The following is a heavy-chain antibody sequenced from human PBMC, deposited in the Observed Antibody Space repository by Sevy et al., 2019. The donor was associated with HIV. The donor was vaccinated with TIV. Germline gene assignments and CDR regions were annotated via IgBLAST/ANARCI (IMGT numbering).Heavy chain of an antibody. CDR3: ARDRHGDYGFDY. CDR2: AHISGNT. J-gene: IGHJ4*02. CDR1: GDSISRYH. V-gene: IGHV4-4*07. Sequence: SETLSLICTVSGDSISRYHWSWIRQPAGKGLEWIGRAHISGNTNYNPSLKSRVTMSLDTSKSRFSLKLSSLTAADTAVYYCARDRHGDYGFDYWGQGTLVTVSS. D-gene: IGHD4-17*01.